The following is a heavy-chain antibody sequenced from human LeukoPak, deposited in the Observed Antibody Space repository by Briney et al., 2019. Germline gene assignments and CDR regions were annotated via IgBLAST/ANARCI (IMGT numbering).Heavy chain of an antibody. J-gene: IGHJ4*02. CDR1: GFTFSDYY. D-gene: IGHD4-17*01. CDR2: ISSSGSTI. V-gene: IGHV3-11*01. Sequence: GGSLRLSCAASGFTFSDYYMSWIRQAPGKGLEWVSYISSSGSTIYYADSVKGRFTISRDNAKNSLYLQVNSLRAEDTAVYYCARFREHYGDYIPPKYWGQGTLVTVSS. CDR3: ARFREHYGDYIPPKY.